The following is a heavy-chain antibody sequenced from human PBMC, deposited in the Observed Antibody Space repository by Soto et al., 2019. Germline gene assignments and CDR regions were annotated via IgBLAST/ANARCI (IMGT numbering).Heavy chain of an antibody. Sequence: GASVKVSCKASGYTFTSYGVTWVRQAPGQGLEWMGWISAYNGDTNNAQNLQGRVTMTTDRSTKTTYMELRSLTSDDTAVYYCASTQGSGYCSSATCRTGMDVWGQGTTVTVSS. CDR1: GYTFTSYG. CDR2: ISAYNGDT. J-gene: IGHJ6*02. D-gene: IGHD2-2*01. CDR3: ASTQGSGYCSSATCRTGMDV. V-gene: IGHV1-18*01.